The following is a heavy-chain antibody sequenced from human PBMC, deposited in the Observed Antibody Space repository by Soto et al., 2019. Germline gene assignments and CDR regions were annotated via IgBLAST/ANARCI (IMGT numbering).Heavy chain of an antibody. J-gene: IGHJ4*02. CDR3: AGSTAGNFDY. V-gene: IGHV4-31*03. CDR1: GGSISSGGYY. D-gene: IGHD1-26*01. Sequence: PSETLSLTCTVSGGSISSGGYYWSWIRQHPGKGLEWIGYIYYSGSTYYNPSLKSRVTISVDTSKNQFSLKLSSVTAADTAVYYCAGSTAGNFDYWGQGTLVTVSS. CDR2: IYYSGST.